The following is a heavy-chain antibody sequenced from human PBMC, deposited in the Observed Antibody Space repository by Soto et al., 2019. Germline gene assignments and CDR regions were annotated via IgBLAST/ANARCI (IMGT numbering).Heavy chain of an antibody. D-gene: IGHD6-19*01. CDR2: ISSSSTI. CDR1: GFTFSTYS. CDR3: ARERGSGWTFDY. V-gene: IGHV3-48*01. J-gene: IGHJ4*02. Sequence: EVQLVESGGDLVQPGGSLRLSCAASGFTFSTYSMNWVRQAPGKGLEWVSSISSSSTIYYADSVKGRFTISRDNAQNSLYKQMHSLRAEDTAVYYCARERGSGWTFDYWGQGTLVTVSS.